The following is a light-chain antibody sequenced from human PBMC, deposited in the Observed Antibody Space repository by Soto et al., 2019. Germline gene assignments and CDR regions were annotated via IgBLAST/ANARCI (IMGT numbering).Light chain of an antibody. CDR1: SSIIGNNY. V-gene: IGLV1-51*01. CDR2: DNN. Sequence: QSVVTQPPSVAAAPRQKGTISCSGSSSIIGNNYVSWYQQLPGTAPKLLIYDNNKRPSGIPDRFSGSKSGTSATLGITGLQTGDEADYYCGTWDXSLSAVVFGGGTKVTVL. CDR3: GTWDXSLSAVV. J-gene: IGLJ2*01.